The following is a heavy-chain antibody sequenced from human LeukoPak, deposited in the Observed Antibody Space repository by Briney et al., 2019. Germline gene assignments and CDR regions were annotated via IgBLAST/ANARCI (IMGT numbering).Heavy chain of an antibody. CDR2: IKQDRSEK. J-gene: IGHJ4*02. Sequence: GGSLRLSCAASGFTFSSYWMSWVRQAPGKGLELVANIKQDRSEKYYVDSVKGRFTISRDNAKNSLYLQMNSLRAGDTAVYYCARVAAMTGTVIDYWGQGTLVTVSS. D-gene: IGHD6-19*01. CDR1: GFTFSSYW. CDR3: ARVAAMTGTVIDY. V-gene: IGHV3-7*01.